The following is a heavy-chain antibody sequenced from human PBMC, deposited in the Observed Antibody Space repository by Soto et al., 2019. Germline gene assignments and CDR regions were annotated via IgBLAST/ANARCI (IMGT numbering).Heavy chain of an antibody. CDR1: GGSISSGDCY. V-gene: IGHV4-30-4*01. CDR3: ATITIEHQLGMDV. Sequence: SETLSLTCTVSGGSISSGDCYWSWIRQPPGKGLEWIGYIYYSGSTYYNPSLKSRVTISVDTSKNQFSLKLSSVTAADTAVYYCATITIEHQLGMDVWGQGTTVTVSS. CDR2: IYYSGST. J-gene: IGHJ6*02. D-gene: IGHD2-2*01.